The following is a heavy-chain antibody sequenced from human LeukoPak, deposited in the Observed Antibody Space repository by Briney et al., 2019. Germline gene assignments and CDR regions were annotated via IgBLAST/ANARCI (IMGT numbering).Heavy chain of an antibody. CDR3: AKASLRTIFGVVLIY. D-gene: IGHD3-3*01. Sequence: PGGSLRLSCAASGFTFSTYNMNWVRQAPGKGLEWVSSISSSSSYIYYADSVKGRFTISRDNAKNSLYLQMNSLRAEDTAVYYCAKASLRTIFGVVLIYWGQGTLVTVSS. CDR2: ISSSSSYI. J-gene: IGHJ4*02. CDR1: GFTFSTYN. V-gene: IGHV3-21*04.